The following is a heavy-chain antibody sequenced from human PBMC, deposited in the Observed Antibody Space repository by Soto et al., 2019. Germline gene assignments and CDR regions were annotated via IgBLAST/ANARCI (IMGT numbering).Heavy chain of an antibody. CDR2: IYWDDDR. CDR3: AHSVYFDD. D-gene: IGHD1-20*01. Sequence: QITLKESGPTLVKPTQPLTLTCTVSGFSLTANGVGVAWLRQPPGKALEWLALIYWDDDRRYSPSPKNRLSISRDTSKNRVVLTMTIPDPMDKATYSWAHSVYFDDWGPGILVTVPS. CDR1: GFSLTANGVG. J-gene: IGHJ5*02. V-gene: IGHV2-5*02.